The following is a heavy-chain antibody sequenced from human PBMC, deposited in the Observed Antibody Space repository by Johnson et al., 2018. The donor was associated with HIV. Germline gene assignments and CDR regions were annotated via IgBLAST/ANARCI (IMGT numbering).Heavy chain of an antibody. Sequence: VQLVESGGGVVRPGGSLRLSCAASGFTFDYYGMSWVRQAPGKGLEWVSGINWNGGSTSYADSVKGRFTISRDNAKNSLYLQMNSLRAEDTALYYCAREIRITMIKGHGGVAFDIWGQGTMVTVSS. J-gene: IGHJ3*02. D-gene: IGHD3-22*01. V-gene: IGHV3-20*04. CDR1: GFTFDYYG. CDR3: AREIRITMIKGHGGVAFDI. CDR2: INWNGGST.